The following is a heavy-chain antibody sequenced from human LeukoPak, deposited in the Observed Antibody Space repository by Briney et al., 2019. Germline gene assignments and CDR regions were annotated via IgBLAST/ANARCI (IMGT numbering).Heavy chain of an antibody. CDR3: ARVQRGYSGYDYDY. CDR2: IYYSGST. Sequence: PSETLSLTCTVSGGSISSYYWSWIRQPPGKGLEWIGYIYYSGSTNYNPSLKSRVTISVDTSKNQFSLKLSSVTAADTAVYYCARVQRGYSGYDYDYWGQGTLVTVSS. V-gene: IGHV4-59*01. D-gene: IGHD5-12*01. CDR1: GGSISSYY. J-gene: IGHJ4*02.